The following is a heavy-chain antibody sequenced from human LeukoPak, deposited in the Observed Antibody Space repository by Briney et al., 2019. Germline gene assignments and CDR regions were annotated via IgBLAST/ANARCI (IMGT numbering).Heavy chain of an antibody. D-gene: IGHD6-6*01. V-gene: IGHV4-39*01. CDR1: GGSISSNDYY. CDR3: ARHRGSSSLFDY. Sequence: PSETLSLTCTVSGGSISSNDYYWDWIRQPPGMGLEYIGSIYYSGSTHYNPSLKSRVTISVDTSKNQFSLKLSSVTAADTAVYYCARHRGSSSLFDYWGQGTLVTVSS. CDR2: IYYSGST. J-gene: IGHJ4*02.